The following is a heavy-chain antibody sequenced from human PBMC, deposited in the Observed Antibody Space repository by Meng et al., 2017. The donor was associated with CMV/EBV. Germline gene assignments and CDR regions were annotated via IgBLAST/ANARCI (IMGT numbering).Heavy chain of an antibody. CDR1: GDSVSSNSAA. D-gene: IGHD2-2*03. CDR2: TYYGSKWYN. J-gene: IGHJ3*02. Sequence: SCAISGDSVSSNSAAWNWIRQSPSRGLEWLGRTYYGSKWYNDYAVPVKSRITINPDTSKNQFSLQLNSVTPEDTAVYYCARDGLAIVVVPAAIRGSGWANGAFDIWGQGTMVTVSS. V-gene: IGHV6-1*01. CDR3: ARDGLAIVVVPAAIRGSGWANGAFDI.